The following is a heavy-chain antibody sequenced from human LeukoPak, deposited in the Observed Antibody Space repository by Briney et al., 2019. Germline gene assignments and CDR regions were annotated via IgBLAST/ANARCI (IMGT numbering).Heavy chain of an antibody. V-gene: IGHV4-39*01. J-gene: IGHJ5*02. CDR2: VSYSGST. Sequence: KPSETLSLTCTVSGGSISRSPYYWGWIRQPPGKGLEWIGSVSYSGSTYYNPSLKSRVTISIDTSKNQFSLKLSSVTAADTAVYFCARRFTYGPLDTNWFDPWGQGTLVTVSS. CDR1: GGSISRSPYY. D-gene: IGHD3-10*01. CDR3: ARRFTYGPLDTNWFDP.